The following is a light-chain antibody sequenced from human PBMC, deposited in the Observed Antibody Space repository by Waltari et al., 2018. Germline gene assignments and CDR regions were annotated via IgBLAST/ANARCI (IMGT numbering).Light chain of an antibody. J-gene: IGLJ1*01. CDR1: INDVGGSNY. Sequence: QSALTQPASVSGSPGQSITISCTGSINDVGGSNYVSWYQQYPGKDPKLMIYDVSKRPSGVSHRFSGSKAGNTASLTISGLQAEAEADYYCISYTSSSSYVFGTGTKVTVL. V-gene: IGLV2-14*01. CDR3: ISYTSSSSYV. CDR2: DVS.